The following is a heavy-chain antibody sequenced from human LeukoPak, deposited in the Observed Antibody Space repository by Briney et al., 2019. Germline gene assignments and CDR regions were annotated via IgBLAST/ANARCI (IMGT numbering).Heavy chain of an antibody. Sequence: SETLSLTCTVSGGSISSYYWSWIRQPPGKGLEWIGYIYYSGSTNYNPSLKSRVTISVDTSKNQFSLKLSSVTAADTAVYYCARDNKIAAAGTFHYYYMDVWGKGTTVTISS. CDR3: ARDNKIAAAGTFHYYYMDV. V-gene: IGHV4-59*01. D-gene: IGHD6-13*01. J-gene: IGHJ6*03. CDR1: GGSISSYY. CDR2: IYYSGST.